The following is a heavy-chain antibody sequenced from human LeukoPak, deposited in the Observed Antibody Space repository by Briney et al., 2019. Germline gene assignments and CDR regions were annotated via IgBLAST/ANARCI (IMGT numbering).Heavy chain of an antibody. D-gene: IGHD6-6*01. CDR3: ARGFGKVAANVFGGYTMDV. CDR2: IYTGGST. CDR1: GFTVNSNY. J-gene: IGHJ6*02. Sequence: GGSLRLSCAAPGFTVNSNYMSWVRQAPGKGLEWVSLIYTGGSTYYADSAKGRFTISRDNSKNTLYLQMNSLRPEDTAVYYCARGFGKVAANVFGGYTMDVWGQGTTVTVSS. V-gene: IGHV3-66*02.